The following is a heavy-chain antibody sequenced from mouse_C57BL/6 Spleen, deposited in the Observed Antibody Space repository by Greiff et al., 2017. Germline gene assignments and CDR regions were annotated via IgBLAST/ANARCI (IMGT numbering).Heavy chain of an antibody. CDR1: GYAFTNYL. V-gene: IGHV1-54*01. Sequence: VKLQQSGAELVRPGTSVKVSCKASGYAFTNYLIEWVKQRPGQGLEWIGVINPGSGGTNYNEKFKGKATLTADKSSSTAYMQRSSLTSEDSAVYFCARSGDSQAWFAYWGQGTLVTVSA. CDR2: INPGSGGT. D-gene: IGHD3-1*01. CDR3: ARSGDSQAWFAY. J-gene: IGHJ3*01.